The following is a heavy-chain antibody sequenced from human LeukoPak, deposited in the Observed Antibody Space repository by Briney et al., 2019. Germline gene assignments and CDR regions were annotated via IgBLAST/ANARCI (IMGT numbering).Heavy chain of an antibody. CDR1: GFTFSAYA. CDR2: IGSDNKP. J-gene: IGHJ4*02. D-gene: IGHD2-15*01. V-gene: IGHV3-23*05. Sequence: GGSLRLSCEASGFTFSAYAMTWVRQAPGKGLEWVSSIGSDNKPHYSESVRDRFSISRDNSKSTLYLQMNSVRVEDTAVYYCATGGRSGMAFDFWGQGTLVTVSS. CDR3: ATGGRSGMAFDF.